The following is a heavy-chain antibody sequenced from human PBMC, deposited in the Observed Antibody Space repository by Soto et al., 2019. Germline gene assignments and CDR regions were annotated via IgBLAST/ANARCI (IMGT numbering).Heavy chain of an antibody. CDR1: GFTFSDYW. J-gene: IGHJ6*03. V-gene: IGHV3-74*01. CDR2: INSDGSYT. Sequence: EVHLVESGGGLVQPGGSLRLSCAASGFTFSDYWMHWVRQAPGKGLVWVSRINSDGSYTTYEDSVKGRFTISRDNAKNTMYLQMNSLRAEDTAVYYCARGRGALYHYMDVWGKGTTVTVSS. CDR3: ARGRGALYHYMDV.